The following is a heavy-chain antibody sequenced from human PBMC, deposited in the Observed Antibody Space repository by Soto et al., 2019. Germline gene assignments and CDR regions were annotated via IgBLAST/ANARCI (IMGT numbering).Heavy chain of an antibody. V-gene: IGHV4-61*01. J-gene: IGHJ6*02. CDR3: ARDEWELHTDRYYYYVMDV. CDR2: IYYSGST. Sequence: SETLSLTCTVSGGSVSSGSYYWSWIRQPPGKGLEWIGYIYYSGSTNYNPSLKSRVTISVDTSKNQFSLKLSSVTAADTAVYYCARDEWELHTDRYYYYVMDVRGQGTSVTVSS. D-gene: IGHD1-26*01. CDR1: GGSVSSGSYY.